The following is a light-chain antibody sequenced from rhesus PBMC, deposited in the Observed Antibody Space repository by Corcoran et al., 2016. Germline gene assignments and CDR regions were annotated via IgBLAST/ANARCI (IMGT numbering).Light chain of an antibody. J-gene: IGLJ6*01. CDR2: EVS. Sequence: QAALTQPRSVSGSPGQSVTISCTGTSSDIGGYNYVSWYQQHPGTAPKLMIYEVSKRPSGVSDRFSGSKSGNTASLTISGLQAEDEADYYCSSYAGSNTDVLGSGTKLTVL. V-gene: IGLV2-32*02. CDR1: SSDIGGYNY. CDR3: SSYAGSNTDV.